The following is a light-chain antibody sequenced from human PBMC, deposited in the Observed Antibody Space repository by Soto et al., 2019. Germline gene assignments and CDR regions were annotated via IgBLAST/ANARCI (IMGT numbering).Light chain of an antibody. V-gene: IGKV3-20*01. CDR1: QSVSSSY. CDR3: QQYGSSPRT. J-gene: IGKJ1*01. Sequence: NVLTQSPGTLSLSPGERATLSCRASQSVSSSYLAWYQQKPGQAPRLLIYGASSRATGIPDRFSGSGSGTDVTVIISRLEPEDFAVYYCQQYGSSPRTFGQGTKVDIK. CDR2: GAS.